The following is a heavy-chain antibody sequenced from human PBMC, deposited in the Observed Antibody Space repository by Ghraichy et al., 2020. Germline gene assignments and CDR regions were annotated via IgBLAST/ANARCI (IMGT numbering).Heavy chain of an antibody. J-gene: IGHJ6*02. Sequence: GGSLGLSCAASGFAFNTFWMHWVRQAPGKGLVWVSRIKSDGSSTTYADSVKGRFTISRDNAKNTLYLQMNSLRAEDTAVYYCARDRAITFGASLYGLDVWGQGTTVTVSS. CDR1: GFAFNTFW. V-gene: IGHV3-74*01. CDR2: IKSDGSST. CDR3: ARDRAITFGASLYGLDV. D-gene: IGHD3-16*01.